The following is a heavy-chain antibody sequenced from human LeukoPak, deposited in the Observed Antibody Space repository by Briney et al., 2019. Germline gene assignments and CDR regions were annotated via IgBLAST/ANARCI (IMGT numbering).Heavy chain of an antibody. D-gene: IGHD6-6*01. CDR1: GFTFSIYA. Sequence: GGSLRLSCAASGFTFSIYAMPWVRQAPGRGLEWVAFISSDGGNRYYADSVKGRFTISRDNSRNTLYLQMNSLRDEDTAVYYCDPHDSSSHFWGQGTLVTVSS. CDR3: DPHDSSSHF. CDR2: ISSDGGNR. J-gene: IGHJ4*02. V-gene: IGHV3-30-3*01.